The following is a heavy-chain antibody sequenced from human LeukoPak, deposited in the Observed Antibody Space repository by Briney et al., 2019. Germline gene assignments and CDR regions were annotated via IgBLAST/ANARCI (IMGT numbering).Heavy chain of an antibody. CDR1: GFTFDDYA. Sequence: GGSLRLSCAASGFTFDDYAMHWVRQAPGKGLEWVSLISWDGGSTYYADSVKGRFTISRDNSKNSLYLQMNSLRTEGTALYYCAKAGYDSSGFGSYFDYWGQGTLVTVSS. V-gene: IGHV3-43D*03. CDR3: AKAGYDSSGFGSYFDY. D-gene: IGHD3-22*01. CDR2: ISWDGGST. J-gene: IGHJ4*02.